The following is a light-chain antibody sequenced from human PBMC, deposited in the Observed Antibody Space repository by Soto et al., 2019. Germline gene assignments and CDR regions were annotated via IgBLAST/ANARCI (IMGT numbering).Light chain of an antibody. CDR1: SSDVGTYNF. Sequence: QSVLTQPASVSGSPGQSITISCTGTSSDVGTYNFVSWYQQRPGKAPKLMIFDVSNRPSGVSNRFSGSKSGNTASLTISGLQAEDEGDYYCNSYTTSTTQVFGTGTKLTVL. J-gene: IGLJ1*01. CDR2: DVS. CDR3: NSYTTSTTQV. V-gene: IGLV2-14*01.